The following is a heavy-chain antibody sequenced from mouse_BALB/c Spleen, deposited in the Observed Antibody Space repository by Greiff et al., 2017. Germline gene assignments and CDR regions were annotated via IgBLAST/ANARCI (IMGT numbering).Heavy chain of an antibody. D-gene: IGHD1-2*01. Sequence: EVMLVESGGGLVKPGGSLKLSCAASGFTFSSYAMSWVRQTPEKRLEWVASISSGGSTYYPDSVKGRFTISRDNARNILYLQMSSLRSEDTAMYYCARAITTATEYYFDYWGQGTTLTVSS. CDR3: ARAITTATEYYFDY. CDR2: ISSGGST. V-gene: IGHV5-6-5*01. J-gene: IGHJ2*01. CDR1: GFTFSSYA.